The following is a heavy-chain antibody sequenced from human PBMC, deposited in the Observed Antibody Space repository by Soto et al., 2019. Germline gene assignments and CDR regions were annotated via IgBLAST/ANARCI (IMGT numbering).Heavy chain of an antibody. CDR3: ARGHRGYYGSGSYWRDLPYGMDV. Sequence: SETLSLTCTVSGGSISSSRCHWGWIRQPPGKGLEWIASIKYSGTTFYNPSLKSRVTLSVDTSKNQFALKLSSVTAADTAVYYCARGHRGYYGSGSYWRDLPYGMDVWGQGTTVTVSS. D-gene: IGHD3-10*01. CDR2: IKYSGTT. J-gene: IGHJ6*02. V-gene: IGHV4-39*01. CDR1: GGSISSSRCH.